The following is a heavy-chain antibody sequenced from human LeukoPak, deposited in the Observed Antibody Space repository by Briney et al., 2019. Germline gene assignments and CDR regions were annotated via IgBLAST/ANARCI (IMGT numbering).Heavy chain of an antibody. D-gene: IGHD3-10*01. Sequence: GGSLRLSCAASGFTFSSYEMNWVRQAPGKGLEWVSYISSSGSTIYYADSVKGRFTISRDNSKSTLYIQMNSLRAEDTAVYYCARAKPKNMVRGLIMRRESRYYFDYWGQGTLVTVSS. CDR3: ARAKPKNMVRGLIMRRESRYYFDY. CDR2: ISSSGSTI. V-gene: IGHV3-48*03. J-gene: IGHJ4*02. CDR1: GFTFSSYE.